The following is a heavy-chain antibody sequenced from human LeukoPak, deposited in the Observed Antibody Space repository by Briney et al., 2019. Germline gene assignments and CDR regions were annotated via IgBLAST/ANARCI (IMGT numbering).Heavy chain of an antibody. CDR3: AKVGIFYYMDV. V-gene: IGHV3-74*01. CDR1: GFTFSSYW. CDR2: INSDGSST. D-gene: IGHD1-14*01. J-gene: IGHJ6*03. Sequence: PGGSLRLSCAASGFTFSSYWMHWVRQAPGKGLVWVSRINSDGSSTSYADSVKGRFTISRDNAKNTLYLQMNSLSAEDTAVYYCAKVGIFYYMDVWGKGTTVTISS.